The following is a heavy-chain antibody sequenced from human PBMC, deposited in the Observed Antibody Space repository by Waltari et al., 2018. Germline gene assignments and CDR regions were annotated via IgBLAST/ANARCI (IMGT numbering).Heavy chain of an antibody. CDR1: GFTFDNYW. Sequence: EVQLVESGGGLVQPGGSLRLSCTASGFTFDNYWMSWVRQAPGKGLQWVAYIKEDGTEESYLDSLKGRFTISRDDAKNSLHLQMNSLRVEDTAIYYCARVSKGIHFDYWGQGTLVTVSS. CDR2: IKEDGTEE. CDR3: ARVSKGIHFDY. J-gene: IGHJ4*02. V-gene: IGHV3-7*04.